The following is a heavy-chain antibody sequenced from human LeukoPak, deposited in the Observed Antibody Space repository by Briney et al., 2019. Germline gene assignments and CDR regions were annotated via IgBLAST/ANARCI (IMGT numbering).Heavy chain of an antibody. D-gene: IGHD4-17*01. CDR2: ISSSSSYI. CDR1: GFTFSSYS. V-gene: IGHV3-21*01. CDR3: AKEGIRGLRLTDY. Sequence: GGSLRLSCAASGFTFSSYSMNWVRQAPGKGLEWVSSISSSSSYIYYADSVKGRFTISRDNAKNSLYLQMNSLRAEDTAVYYCAKEGIRGLRLTDYWGQGTLVTVSS. J-gene: IGHJ4*02.